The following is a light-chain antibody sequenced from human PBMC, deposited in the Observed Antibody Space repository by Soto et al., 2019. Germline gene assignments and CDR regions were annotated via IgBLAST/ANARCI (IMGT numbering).Light chain of an antibody. CDR2: GAS. CDR3: QQFSSYPLT. J-gene: IGKJ4*01. CDR1: QSVTSSY. Sequence: SGLTQSPGTLSLAPWERATLSCMASQSVTSSYLAWYQQRPGQAPRLLIYGASSRATGVPDRFSGSGSGTAFSLTTSRLEAEAFEVYYCQQFSSYPLTFGGGTKVDIK. V-gene: IGKV3-20*01.